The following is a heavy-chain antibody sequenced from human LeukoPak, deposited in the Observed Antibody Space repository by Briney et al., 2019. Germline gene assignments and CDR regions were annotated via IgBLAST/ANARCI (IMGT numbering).Heavy chain of an antibody. CDR1: GVTFSSYG. CDR2: IWYDGSDK. CDR3: ARDTDTFDI. Sequence: PGGSLRLSCAATGVTFSSYGMHCVRQAPGKGLEWVAVIWYDGSDKYYADSVKGRFTISRDNSKNTLYLQMNSLRAEDTAVYYCARDTDTFDIWGQGTMVTVSS. J-gene: IGHJ3*02. V-gene: IGHV3-33*01.